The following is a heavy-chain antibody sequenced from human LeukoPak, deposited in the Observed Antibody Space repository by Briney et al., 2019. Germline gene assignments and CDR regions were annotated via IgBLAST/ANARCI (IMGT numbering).Heavy chain of an antibody. CDR1: GGSISSSSYY. J-gene: IGHJ4*02. D-gene: IGHD1-26*01. V-gene: IGHV4-39*07. Sequence: SSETLSLTCTVSGGSISSSSYYWGWIRQPPGKGLEWIGSIYYSGSTYYNPSLKSRVTISVDTSKNQFSLELSSVTAADTAVYYCARGMWADSPRFDYWGQGTLVTVSS. CDR2: IYYSGST. CDR3: ARGMWADSPRFDY.